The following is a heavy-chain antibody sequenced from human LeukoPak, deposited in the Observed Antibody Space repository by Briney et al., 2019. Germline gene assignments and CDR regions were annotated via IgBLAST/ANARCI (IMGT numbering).Heavy chain of an antibody. CDR1: GCSLSTGNH. CDR3: ASLGGYQNGNFDF. CDR2: IHYSGST. V-gene: IGHV4-38-2*01. J-gene: IGHJ4*02. Sequence: SETLSLTCAVSGCSLSTGNHWGWIRQSPEKGLEWIGSIHYSGSTLYNPSLKRRVTISIDTSKNQFSLRLNSVTAADTAVYYCASLGGYQNGNFDFWGQGTLVTVSS. D-gene: IGHD3-16*01.